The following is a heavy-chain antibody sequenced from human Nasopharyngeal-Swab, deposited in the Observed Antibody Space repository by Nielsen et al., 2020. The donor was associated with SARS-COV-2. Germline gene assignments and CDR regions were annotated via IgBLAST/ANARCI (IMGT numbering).Heavy chain of an antibody. V-gene: IGHV1-69*01. CDR3: ARARAVVTPNWYFDL. J-gene: IGHJ2*01. D-gene: IGHD4-23*01. Sequence: WVRQAPGQGLEWMGGIIPIFGTANYAQKFQGRGTITADESTSTAYMELSSLRSEDTAVYYCARARAVVTPNWYFDLWGRGTLVTVSS. CDR2: IIPIFGTA.